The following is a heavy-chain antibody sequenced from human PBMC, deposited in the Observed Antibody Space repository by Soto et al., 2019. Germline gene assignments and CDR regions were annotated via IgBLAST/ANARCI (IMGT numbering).Heavy chain of an antibody. CDR1: GGSISSYY. Sequence: QVQLQESGPGLVKPSETLSLTCTVSGGSISSYYWSWIRQPPGKGLEWIGYIYYSGSTNYNPSLKSRVTISVDTSKNQFSLKLSSVTAADTAVYYCARSLEWLFHYFDYWGQGTLVTVSS. D-gene: IGHD3-3*01. J-gene: IGHJ4*02. V-gene: IGHV4-59*01. CDR2: IYYSGST. CDR3: ARSLEWLFHYFDY.